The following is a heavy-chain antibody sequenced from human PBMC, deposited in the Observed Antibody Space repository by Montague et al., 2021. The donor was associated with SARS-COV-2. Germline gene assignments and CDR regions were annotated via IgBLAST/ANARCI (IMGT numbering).Heavy chain of an antibody. CDR1: GGSVSSGYYS. V-gene: IGHV4-30-2*01. Sequence: TLSLTCGVSGGSVSSGYYSWTWIRHPPGQGLEWIGYIHHDGNTYYNPSLRSRVSISVDTSKNQFSLKLTSVSAADTAVYFCAKSRMTIVRGIYDAFDVWGQGTTVIVSP. J-gene: IGHJ3*01. CDR3: AKSRMTIVRGIYDAFDV. CDR2: IHHDGNT. D-gene: IGHD3-10*01.